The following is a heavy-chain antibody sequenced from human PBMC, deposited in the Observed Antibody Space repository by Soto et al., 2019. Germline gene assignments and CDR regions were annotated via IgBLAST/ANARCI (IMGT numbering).Heavy chain of an antibody. Sequence: QVQLVESGGGVVQPGRSMRLSCAASGFTFSSYAMQWVRQPPGKGLEWVAGITYDGSKKYYADSVKGRFTISRDNSKNTLYLPMTSLRAEDTSVYYCARDPTPVTMFPWFDPWGQGTLVTVSS. CDR2: ITYDGSKK. CDR1: GFTFSSYA. CDR3: ARDPTPVTMFPWFDP. D-gene: IGHD3-10*02. V-gene: IGHV3-30-3*01. J-gene: IGHJ5*02.